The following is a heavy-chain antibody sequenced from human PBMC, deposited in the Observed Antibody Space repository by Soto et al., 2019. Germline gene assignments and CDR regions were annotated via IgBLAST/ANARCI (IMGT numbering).Heavy chain of an antibody. CDR1: GFTFSIYA. CDR2: ISGSGGST. CDR3: AKLAPYYDFWSGYYHFDY. J-gene: IGHJ4*02. V-gene: IGHV3-23*01. D-gene: IGHD3-3*01. Sequence: GGSLRLSCAASGFTFSIYAMSWVRQAPGKGLEWVSAISGSGGSTYYADSVKGRFTISRDNSKNTLYLQMNSLRAEDTAVYYCAKLAPYYDFWSGYYHFDYWGQGTLVTVSS.